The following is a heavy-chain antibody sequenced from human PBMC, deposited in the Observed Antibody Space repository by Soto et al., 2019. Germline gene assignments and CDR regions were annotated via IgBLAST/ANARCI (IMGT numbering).Heavy chain of an antibody. Sequence: QVQLQQWGAGLLKPSETLSLTCAVYGGSFSGYYWTWIRQPPGTGLEWIGEVNHSGSTNYNPSLKSRVTISVDTSTIQSSLTLTPVTAADTAVYYCARDKITGLFDYWGQGTLVTVSP. CDR2: VNHSGST. J-gene: IGHJ4*02. CDR1: GGSFSGYY. CDR3: ARDKITGLFDY. D-gene: IGHD2-8*02. V-gene: IGHV4-34*01.